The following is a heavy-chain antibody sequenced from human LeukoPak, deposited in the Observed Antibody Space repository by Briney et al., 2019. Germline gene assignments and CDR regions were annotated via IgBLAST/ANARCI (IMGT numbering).Heavy chain of an antibody. Sequence: RASVKVSCKASGGTFSSYAISWVRQAPGQGLEWMGGIIPIFGTANYAQKFQGRVTITADESTSTAYMELSSLRSEDTAVYYCARPRKGGSGWAAAWFDPWGQGTLVTVSS. V-gene: IGHV1-69*01. D-gene: IGHD6-19*01. CDR1: GGTFSSYA. CDR2: IIPIFGTA. J-gene: IGHJ5*02. CDR3: ARPRKGGSGWAAAWFDP.